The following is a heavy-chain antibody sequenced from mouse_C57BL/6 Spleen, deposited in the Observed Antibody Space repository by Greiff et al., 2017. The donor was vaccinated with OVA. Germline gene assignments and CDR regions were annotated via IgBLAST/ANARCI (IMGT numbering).Heavy chain of an antibody. D-gene: IGHD1-1*01. Sequence: EVKLVESGPGLVKPSQSLSLTCSVTGYSITSGYYWNWIRQFPGNKLEWMGYISYDGSNNYNPSLKNRISITRDTSKNQFFLKLNSVTTEDTATYYCAREGGNYVNYFDYWGQGTTLTVSS. CDR3: AREGGNYVNYFDY. J-gene: IGHJ2*01. V-gene: IGHV3-6*01. CDR2: ISYDGSN. CDR1: GYSITSGYY.